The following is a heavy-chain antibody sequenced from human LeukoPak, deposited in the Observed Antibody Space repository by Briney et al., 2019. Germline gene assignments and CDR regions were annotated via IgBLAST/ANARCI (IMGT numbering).Heavy chain of an antibody. Sequence: PSETLSLTCAVSGGSFSGYYWSWIRQPPGKGLEWIGEINHSGSTNYNPSLKSRVTISVDTSKNQFSLKLSSVTAADTAVYYCARGGVQGGKYDAFDIWGQGTMVTVSS. CDR1: GGSFSGYY. D-gene: IGHD1-26*01. V-gene: IGHV4-34*01. J-gene: IGHJ3*02. CDR3: ARGGVQGGKYDAFDI. CDR2: INHSGST.